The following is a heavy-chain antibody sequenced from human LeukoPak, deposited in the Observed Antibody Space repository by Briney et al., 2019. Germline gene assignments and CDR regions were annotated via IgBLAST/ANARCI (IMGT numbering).Heavy chain of an antibody. J-gene: IGHJ4*02. V-gene: IGHV4-39*01. Sequence: SETLSLTCTVSGGSISSSSYYWGWIRQPPGKGLEWIGSIYYSGSTYYNPSLKSRVTISVDTSKNQFSLKLSSVTAADTAVYYCARQKSGYDILTGYYKRGPFDYWGQGTLVTVSS. CDR1: GGSISSSSYY. D-gene: IGHD3-9*01. CDR3: ARQKSGYDILTGYYKRGPFDY. CDR2: IYYSGST.